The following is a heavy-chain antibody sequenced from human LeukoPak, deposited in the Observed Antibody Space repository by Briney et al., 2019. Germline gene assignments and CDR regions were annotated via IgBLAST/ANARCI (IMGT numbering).Heavy chain of an antibody. J-gene: IGHJ3*02. CDR1: GFTFDDYA. V-gene: IGHV3-9*01. Sequence: GGSLRLSCAASGFTFDDYAMPWVRQAPGKGLEWVSGISWNSGSIGYADSVKGRFTISRDNAKNSLYLQMNSLRAEDTALYYCAKDILRRLLDAFDIWGQGTMVTVSS. CDR3: AKDILRRLLDAFDI. D-gene: IGHD2-15*01. CDR2: ISWNSGSI.